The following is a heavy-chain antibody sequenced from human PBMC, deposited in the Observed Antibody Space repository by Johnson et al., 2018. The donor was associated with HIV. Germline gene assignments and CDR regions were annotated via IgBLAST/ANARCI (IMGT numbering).Heavy chain of an antibody. J-gene: IGHJ3*02. CDR1: GFNFIDYA. CDR3: ANSLLLDAFNI. V-gene: IGHV3-23*04. CDR2: ISGGEDDT. Sequence: VQLVESGGGLVRPGGSLRLSCVASGFNFIDYAMIWVRQAPGKGLEWVSFISGGEDDTYYADSVKGRFTISRDNSKTTLYLQMNSLRDEYTAVYYCANSLLLDAFNIWGQGTVVTVSS.